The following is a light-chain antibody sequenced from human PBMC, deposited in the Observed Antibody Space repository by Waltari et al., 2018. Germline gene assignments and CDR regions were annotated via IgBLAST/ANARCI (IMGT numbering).Light chain of an antibody. CDR3: QQRTDWPPLT. Sequence: EIVLTQSPATLSLSPGEIATLSCRASQSVGTYLAWYQQKPGQAPRLLISDASYRASGIPARFSGSGSGTDFTLTISSLEPEDFAIYYCQQRTDWPPLTFGGGTKVEIK. CDR1: QSVGTY. CDR2: DAS. J-gene: IGKJ4*01. V-gene: IGKV3-11*01.